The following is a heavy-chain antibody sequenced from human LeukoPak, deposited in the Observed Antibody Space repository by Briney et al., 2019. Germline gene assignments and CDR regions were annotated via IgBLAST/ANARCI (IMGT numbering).Heavy chain of an antibody. V-gene: IGHV3-9*03. CDR3: AKDLFSLNPQSGSSSFDY. CDR2: ISWNSDSI. CDR1: GFTFDDYA. J-gene: IGHJ4*02. Sequence: GGSLRLSCAASGFTFDDYAMHWVRQAPGKGLEWVSGISWNSDSIGYADSVKGRFTISRDNAKNSLYLQMNSLRAEDMALYYCAKDLFSLNPQSGSSSFDYLGEGTLVTDSS. D-gene: IGHD1-26*01.